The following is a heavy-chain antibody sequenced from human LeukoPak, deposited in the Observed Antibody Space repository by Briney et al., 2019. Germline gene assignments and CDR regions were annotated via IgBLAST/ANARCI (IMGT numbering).Heavy chain of an antibody. CDR2: ISTYNGNT. Sequence: PKASVKVSCKTSGYTFNTYGISWVRQAPGQGLQWLGWISTYNGNTNFAQTLQGRFTVTTDTSTSTVYMELRSLRSDDTAVYYCARAGILGIEYYDSWGQGTLVTVSS. CDR1: GYTFNTYG. J-gene: IGHJ4*02. D-gene: IGHD3-3*01. V-gene: IGHV1-18*01. CDR3: ARAGILGIEYYDS.